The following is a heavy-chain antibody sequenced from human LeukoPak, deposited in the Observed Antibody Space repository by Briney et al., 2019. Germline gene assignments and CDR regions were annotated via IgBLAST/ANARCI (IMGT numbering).Heavy chain of an antibody. V-gene: IGHV3-53*01. D-gene: IGHD2-15*01. CDR3: ASYCSGGSCYYAFDI. CDR2: LHSSGTT. J-gene: IGHJ3*02. Sequence: QPGGSLRLSCAASGFTVSSNYMSWVRQAPGKGLEWVSILHSSGTTYYADSVKGRFTISRDNSKNTLYLQMNSLRAEDTAVYYCASYCSGGSCYYAFDIRGQGAMVTVSS. CDR1: GFTVSSNY.